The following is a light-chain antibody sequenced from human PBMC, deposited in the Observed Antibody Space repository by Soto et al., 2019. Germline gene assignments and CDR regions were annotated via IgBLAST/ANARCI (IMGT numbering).Light chain of an antibody. J-gene: IGLJ1*01. CDR2: YDD. V-gene: IGLV1-36*01. Sequence: QSVLTQPPSVSEAPRQRVTISCSGSSSNIGNNAVNWYQQLPGKAPKLLIYYDDLLPSGVSDRFSGSKSGTSASLAISGLQSEDEADYYCAAWDDSLNGYVFGTGPKATVL. CDR1: SSNIGNNA. CDR3: AAWDDSLNGYV.